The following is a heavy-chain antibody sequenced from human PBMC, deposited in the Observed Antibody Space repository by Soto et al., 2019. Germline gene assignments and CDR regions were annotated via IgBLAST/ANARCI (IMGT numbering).Heavy chain of an antibody. CDR3: AMVPAAPHWVYYFGMDV. J-gene: IGHJ6*02. CDR1: GVSISSYY. D-gene: IGHD2-2*01. CDR2: IYNTGST. Sequence: QVQLQESGPGLVKPSETLSLTCTVSGVSISSYYWSWIRQPPGKALEWIGYIYNTGSTNYNPSLKGRVTISIDSSKNQFSLKLTSVTAADTAGYYCAMVPAAPHWVYYFGMDVWGQGTTVTVSS. V-gene: IGHV4-59*12.